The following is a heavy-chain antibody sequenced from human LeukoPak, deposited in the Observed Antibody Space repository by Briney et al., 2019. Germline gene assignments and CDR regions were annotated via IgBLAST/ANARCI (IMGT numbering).Heavy chain of an antibody. D-gene: IGHD3-16*02. Sequence: PSETLSLTCTVSGGSISSGDYYWSWVRQPPGKGLEWIGYIYYSGSTYYNPSLKSRVTISVDTSKNQFSLKLSSVTAADTAVYYCARGWYDYVWGSYRFDIFDYWGQGTLVTVSS. CDR2: IYYSGST. J-gene: IGHJ4*02. CDR1: GGSISSGDYY. CDR3: ARGWYDYVWGSYRFDIFDY. V-gene: IGHV4-30-4*01.